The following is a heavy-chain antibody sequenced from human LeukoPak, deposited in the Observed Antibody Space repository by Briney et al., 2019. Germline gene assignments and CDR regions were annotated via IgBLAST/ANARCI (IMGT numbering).Heavy chain of an antibody. Sequence: LRNSYARNGVAFSSYAMSWVRRTPGKGLQWVSAISGSGGSTYYADSVKGRFTISRDNSKNKLYLQMNSLRAEDTAVYYCAKDRRYCSGGSCSESFSIFDYWGQGTLVTVSS. CDR3: AKDRRYCSGGSCSESFSIFDY. CDR2: ISGSGGST. D-gene: IGHD2-15*01. J-gene: IGHJ4*02. CDR1: GVAFSSYA. V-gene: IGHV3-23*01.